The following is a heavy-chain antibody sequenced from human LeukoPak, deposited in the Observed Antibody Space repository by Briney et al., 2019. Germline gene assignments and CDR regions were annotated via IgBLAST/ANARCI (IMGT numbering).Heavy chain of an antibody. J-gene: IGHJ2*01. D-gene: IGHD1-26*01. Sequence: MSSETLSLTCTVSGGSISSYYWSWIRQPPGKGLEWTGYIYYSGSTNYNPSLKSRVTISVDTSKNQFSLKLSSVTAADTAVYYCATRYSGSYYWYFDLWGRGTLVTVSS. CDR1: GGSISSYY. CDR2: IYYSGST. CDR3: ATRYSGSYYWYFDL. V-gene: IGHV4-59*08.